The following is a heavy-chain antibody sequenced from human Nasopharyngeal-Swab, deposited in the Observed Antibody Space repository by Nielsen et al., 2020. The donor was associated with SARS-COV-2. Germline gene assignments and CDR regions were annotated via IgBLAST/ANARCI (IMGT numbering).Heavy chain of an antibody. V-gene: IGHV3-23*01. Sequence: GGSLRLSCAASGFTFSSYAMSWVRQAPGKGLEWVSAISGSGGSTYYADSVKGRFTISRDNSKNTLYLQMNSLRAEDTAVYYCAGGYSGYGGNFDYWGQGTLVTVSS. CDR3: AGGYSGYGGNFDY. CDR1: GFTFSSYA. CDR2: ISGSGGST. J-gene: IGHJ4*02. D-gene: IGHD5-12*01.